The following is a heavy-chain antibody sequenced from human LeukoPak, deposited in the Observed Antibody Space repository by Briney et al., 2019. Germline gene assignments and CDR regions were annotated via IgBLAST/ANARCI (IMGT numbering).Heavy chain of an antibody. V-gene: IGHV4-38-2*01. CDR2: IYHSGST. D-gene: IGHD5-12*01. CDR1: GYSISSGYY. Sequence: SETLSLTCAVSGYSISSGYYWGWIRQPPGKGLEWIGSIYHSGSTYYNPSLKSRVTISVDTSKNQFSLKLSSVTAADTAVYYCARGNVDIVATIFDYWGLGTLVTVSS. CDR3: ARGNVDIVATIFDY. J-gene: IGHJ4*02.